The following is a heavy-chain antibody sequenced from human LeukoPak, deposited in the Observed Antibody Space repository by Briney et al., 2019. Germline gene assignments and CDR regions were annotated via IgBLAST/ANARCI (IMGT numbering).Heavy chain of an antibody. V-gene: IGHV3-30-3*01. J-gene: IGHJ4*02. Sequence: PGGSLRLSCAASGFTFSSYAMHWVRQAPGKGLEGVAVLSYDGSNKYYADSVKGRFTISRDNSKNTLYLQMNSLRAEDTAVYYCARGSYYDSSGYIEDYWGQGTLVTVSS. CDR2: LSYDGSNK. CDR1: GFTFSSYA. CDR3: ARGSYYDSSGYIEDY. D-gene: IGHD3-22*01.